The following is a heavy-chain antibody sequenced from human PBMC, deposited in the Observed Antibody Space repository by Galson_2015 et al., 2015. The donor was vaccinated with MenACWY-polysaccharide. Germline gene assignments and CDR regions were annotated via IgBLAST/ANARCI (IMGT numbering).Heavy chain of an antibody. D-gene: IGHD3-9*01. CDR3: ARDAPLKFDPVSYYYYGMDV. CDR1: GYTFTSYY. J-gene: IGHJ6*02. CDR2: INPSGGST. V-gene: IGHV1-46*01. Sequence: SVKVSCKASGYTFTSYYMHWVRQAPGQGLEWMGIINPSGGSTSYAQKFQGRVTMTRDTSTSTVYMELSSLRSEDTAVYYCARDAPLKFDPVSYYYYGMDVWGQGTTVTVSS.